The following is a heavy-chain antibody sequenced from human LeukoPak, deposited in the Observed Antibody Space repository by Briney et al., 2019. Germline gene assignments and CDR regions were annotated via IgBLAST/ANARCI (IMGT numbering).Heavy chain of an antibody. D-gene: IGHD1-26*01. Sequence: GGSLRLSCAASGLTFSSYAMSWVRQAPGKGLEWVSAISGSGGSTYYADSVKGRFTISRDNSKNTPYLQMNSLRAEDTAVYYCAKDLWELPHHWGQGTLVTVSS. CDR1: GLTFSSYA. CDR2: ISGSGGST. J-gene: IGHJ5*02. CDR3: AKDLWELPHH. V-gene: IGHV3-23*01.